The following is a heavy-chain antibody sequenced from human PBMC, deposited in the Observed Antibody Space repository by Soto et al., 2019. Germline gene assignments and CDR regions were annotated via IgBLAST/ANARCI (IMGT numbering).Heavy chain of an antibody. J-gene: IGHJ5*02. CDR1: GYTFISYY. V-gene: IGHV1-46*01. CDR3: ARGSPSSSRLGWLDP. Sequence: QAQVVQSGAEVKKPGASVKVTCQASGYTFISYYVHCVRQAPGQGLELMGMINPRDGDTKFAQNFQRRVTMTRDTSTSTVDMELSSLRSEDTAVYYCARGSPSSSRLGWLDPWGQGTKVTVSS. D-gene: IGHD2-2*01. CDR2: INPRDGDT.